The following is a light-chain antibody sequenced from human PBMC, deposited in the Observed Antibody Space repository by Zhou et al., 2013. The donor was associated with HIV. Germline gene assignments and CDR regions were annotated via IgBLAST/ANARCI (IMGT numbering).Light chain of an antibody. CDR2: GAS. CDR1: QSVSSN. J-gene: IGKJ5*01. V-gene: IGKV3-15*01. Sequence: EIVMTQSPATLSVSPGERATLSCRASQSVSSNLAWYQQKPGQAPRLLIYGASTRATGIPAKFSGSGSGTEFTLTISSLQSEDFALYYCQEYDSWPPGITFGQGTRLEIK. CDR3: QEYDSWPPGIT.